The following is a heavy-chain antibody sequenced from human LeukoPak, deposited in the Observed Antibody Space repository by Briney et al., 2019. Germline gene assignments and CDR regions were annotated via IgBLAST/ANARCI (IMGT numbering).Heavy chain of an antibody. CDR1: GGSVNSGSYF. Sequence: SETLSLNCTVSGGSVNSGSYFWSWFRQPPGKRLEWIGYIQNSATTNYNPSLESRVAIFVDSSKDQFSLRVTSVTAADTAVYYCATDYSNFYGMDVWGQGTTVTVSS. J-gene: IGHJ6*02. CDR2: IQNSATT. CDR3: ATDYSNFYGMDV. D-gene: IGHD4-11*01. V-gene: IGHV4-61*01.